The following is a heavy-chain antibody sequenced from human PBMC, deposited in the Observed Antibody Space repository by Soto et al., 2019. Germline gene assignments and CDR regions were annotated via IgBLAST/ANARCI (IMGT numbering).Heavy chain of an antibody. D-gene: IGHD1-26*01. CDR1: TFNSYS. CDR3: TRDEGASYHNWSTH. V-gene: IGHV3-21*01. CDR2: ISSGSAYI. J-gene: IGHJ5*02. Sequence: EVQLVESGGGLVKPGGSLRLSCTFTFNSYSLNWVRQAPGKGLEWVSSISSGSAYIKYTDSVKGRFTISRDNANNLLYPQMRTLRVDDTALYYCTRDEGASYHNWSTHLGHGTIVTASS.